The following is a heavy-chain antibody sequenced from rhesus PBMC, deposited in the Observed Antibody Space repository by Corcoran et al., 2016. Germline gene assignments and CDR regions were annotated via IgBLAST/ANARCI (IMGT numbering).Heavy chain of an antibody. CDR3: ARQSYYYSGSYYSDY. Sequence: QLQLQESGPGLVKPSETLSVTCAVSGGSLSSNYCSWIRQPPGKGLVWIGRIYGIGSSTTYNPSPNVRVTLSVDTSKNQLSLKLSSVTAADTAVYYCARQSYYYSGSYYSDYWGQGVLVTVSS. D-gene: IGHD3-16*01. V-gene: IGHV4-169*01. CDR2: IYGIGSST. CDR1: GGSLSSNY. J-gene: IGHJ4*01.